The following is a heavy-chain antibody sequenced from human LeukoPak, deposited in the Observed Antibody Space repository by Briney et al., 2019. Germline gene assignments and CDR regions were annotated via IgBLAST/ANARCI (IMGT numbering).Heavy chain of an antibody. Sequence: PSETLSLTCTVSGGSIKSNYWSWIRQPPGKGLEWIGYGYYSGTTNYNPSFKSRVTISLDTSKSQFSLKLRFVTTADTAVYYCAREGDPGSGYNYGNWLDPWGQGTLVTVSS. CDR1: GGSIKSNY. CDR3: AREGDPGSGYNYGNWLDP. J-gene: IGHJ5*02. V-gene: IGHV4-59*01. CDR2: GYYSGTT. D-gene: IGHD5-24*01.